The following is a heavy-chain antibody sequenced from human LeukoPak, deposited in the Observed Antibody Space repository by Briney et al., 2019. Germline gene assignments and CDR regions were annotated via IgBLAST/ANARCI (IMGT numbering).Heavy chain of an antibody. CDR2: INHSGST. Sequence: PSETLSLTCAVYGGSFSGYYWSWIRQPPGKGLEWIGEINHSGSTNYNPSLKSRVTISVDTSKNQFSLKLSSVTAADTAVYYCARQSRQYYYGMDVWGQGTTVTVSS. V-gene: IGHV4-34*01. CDR3: ARQSRQYYYGMDV. CDR1: GGSFSGYY. J-gene: IGHJ6*02.